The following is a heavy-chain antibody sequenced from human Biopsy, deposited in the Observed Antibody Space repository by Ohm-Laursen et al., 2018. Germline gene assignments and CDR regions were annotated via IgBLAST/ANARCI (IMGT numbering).Heavy chain of an antibody. D-gene: IGHD6-19*01. CDR2: INPSGSTT. CDR1: GYSFTSYY. CDR3: ARNTGWYGDLYYFDY. Sequence: ASVKVSCKASGYSFTSYYMHWVRQAPGQGLEWMGMINPSGSTTSYPQIFQGRVTMTRDTSRSTMYMELSSLRSADTAVYFCARNTGWYGDLYYFDYWGQGTLVTVSS. V-gene: IGHV1-46*01. J-gene: IGHJ4*02.